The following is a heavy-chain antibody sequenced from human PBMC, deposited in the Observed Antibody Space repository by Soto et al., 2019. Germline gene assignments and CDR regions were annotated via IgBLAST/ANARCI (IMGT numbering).Heavy chain of an antibody. V-gene: IGHV2-5*01. CDR2: IYWNDDK. D-gene: IGHD5-18*01. J-gene: IGHJ4*02. Sequence: QITLKESGPTLVKPTQTLTLTCTFSGFSLSTSGVGVGWIRQPPGKALEWLALIYWNDDKRYSPSLKSRLTITKDTSKNQVVLTMTNMDPVDTATYYCAHSPPDSKAPQLWRIESFDYWGQGTLVTVSS. CDR3: AHSPPDSKAPQLWRIESFDY. CDR1: GFSLSTSGVG.